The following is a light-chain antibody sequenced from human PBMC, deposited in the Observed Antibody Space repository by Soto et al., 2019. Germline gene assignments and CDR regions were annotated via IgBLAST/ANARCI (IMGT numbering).Light chain of an antibody. J-gene: IGKJ1*01. V-gene: IGKV1-5*01. Sequence: DIQMTQSLSTLSASVGDRVTITCRARQSISRWLAWYQQKPGKATKVLIYDVSSLGSRVTTRFSSSGSGTEFTLTISSLQPDDFATYNCQQYNSYPWTFGQGTMVDIK. CDR2: DVS. CDR1: QSISRW. CDR3: QQYNSYPWT.